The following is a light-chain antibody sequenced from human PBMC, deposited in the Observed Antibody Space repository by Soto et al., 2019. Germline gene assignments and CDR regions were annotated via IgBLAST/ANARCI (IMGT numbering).Light chain of an antibody. CDR1: SGDIGAYNY. CDR2: EVT. V-gene: IGLV2-14*01. CDR3: SSYTTTSTLV. Sequence: QSALTQPASVSGSPGQSITISCAGTSGDIGAYNYVSWYQQHPGKAPKLVIYEVTKRPSGVSNRFSGSKSANTASLTISGLQAEDEADYFCSSYTTTSTLVFGLGTKVTVL. J-gene: IGLJ1*01.